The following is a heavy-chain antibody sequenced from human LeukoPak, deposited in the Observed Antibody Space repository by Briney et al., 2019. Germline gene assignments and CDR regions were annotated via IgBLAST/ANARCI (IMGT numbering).Heavy chain of an antibody. CDR1: GYTFTAYY. V-gene: IGHV1-2*02. Sequence: ASAKVSCKAFGYTFTAYYMHWVRQARGQDLGVMGWIRPNSGATNYALKFQGRVTITRDTSISTAYMELSRLRSDDTAVYYCANLMDVWGQGTTVTVSS. J-gene: IGHJ6*02. CDR2: IRPNSGAT. CDR3: ANLMDV.